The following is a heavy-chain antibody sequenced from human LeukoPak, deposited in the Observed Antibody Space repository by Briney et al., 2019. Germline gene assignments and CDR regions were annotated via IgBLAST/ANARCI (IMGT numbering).Heavy chain of an antibody. CDR3: AKLEQWLVVDY. J-gene: IGHJ4*02. D-gene: IGHD6-19*01. CDR2: IYYSGST. CDR1: GGSISSVNYY. V-gene: IGHV4-39*01. Sequence: PSETLSLTCTVSGGSISSVNYYWGWIRQPPGKGLEWIGSIYYSGSTYYNPSLNSRVTISVDTPKNQFSLKLTSVTAADTAVYYCAKLEQWLVVDYWGQGTLVTVSS.